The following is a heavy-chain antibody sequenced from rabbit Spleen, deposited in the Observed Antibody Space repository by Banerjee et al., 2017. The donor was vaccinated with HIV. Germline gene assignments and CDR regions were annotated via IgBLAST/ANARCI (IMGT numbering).Heavy chain of an antibody. CDR1: GFSFSNKAV. CDR2: INAVTGKA. J-gene: IGHJ4*01. Sequence: QEQLEESGGGLVKPEGSLTLTCTASGFSFSNKAVMCWVRQAPGKGLEWIACINAVTGKAVYASWAKGRFTFSKTSSTTVTLQMTSLTAADTATYFCARDSPGGYAGYGYATLWGPGTLVTVS. CDR3: ARDSPGGYAGYGYATL. V-gene: IGHV1S45*01. D-gene: IGHD6-1*01.